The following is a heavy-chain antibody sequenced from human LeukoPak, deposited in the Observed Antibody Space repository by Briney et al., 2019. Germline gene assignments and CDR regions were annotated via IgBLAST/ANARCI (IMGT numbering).Heavy chain of an antibody. Sequence: ASVKVSCKASGYTFTSYYMHWVRQAPGQGLEWMGIINPSGGSTNYAQKFQGRVTMTRDMSTSTVYMELSSLRSEDTAVYYCASSGFFGAENYYYYMDVWGKGTTVTVSS. J-gene: IGHJ6*03. CDR3: ASSGFFGAENYYYYMDV. CDR2: INPSGGST. V-gene: IGHV1-46*01. CDR1: GYTFTSYY. D-gene: IGHD3-3*01.